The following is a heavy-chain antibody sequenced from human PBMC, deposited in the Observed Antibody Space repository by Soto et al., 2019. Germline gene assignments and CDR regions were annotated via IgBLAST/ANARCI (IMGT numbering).Heavy chain of an antibody. Sequence: GGSLRLSCAASGFTFTSYWLHWVRQAPGKGLVWVSRINGDGGSTTYADSVKGRFTISRDNAKNTLYLQVNSLRAEDTAVYYCARARITGTYFDAFDVWGQGVMLTVSS. CDR1: GFTFTSYW. CDR2: INGDGGST. D-gene: IGHD1-20*01. CDR3: ARARITGTYFDAFDV. V-gene: IGHV3-74*01. J-gene: IGHJ3*01.